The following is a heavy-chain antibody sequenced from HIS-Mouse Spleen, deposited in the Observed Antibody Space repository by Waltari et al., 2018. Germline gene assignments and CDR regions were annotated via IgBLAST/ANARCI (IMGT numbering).Heavy chain of an antibody. CDR1: GGSISSSSYY. V-gene: IGHV4-39*07. J-gene: IGHJ2*01. D-gene: IGHD6-13*01. CDR2: IYYSGST. Sequence: QLQLQESGPGLVKPSETLSLTCTVSGGSISSSSYYWGWIRQPPGKGLEWIGSIYYSGSTYVNPSLKIRVTISVDTSKNQFSLKLSSVTAADTAVYYCAREIPYSSSWYDWYFDLWGRGTLVTVSS. CDR3: AREIPYSSSWYDWYFDL.